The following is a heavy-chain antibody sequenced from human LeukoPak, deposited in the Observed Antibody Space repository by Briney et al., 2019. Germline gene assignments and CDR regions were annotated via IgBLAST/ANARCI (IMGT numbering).Heavy chain of an antibody. J-gene: IGHJ3*02. CDR1: GYTFTSYY. D-gene: IGHD4-23*01. V-gene: IGHV1-46*01. Sequence: ASVKVSCKASGYTFTSYYMHWVRQAPGQGLKWMGIINPSGGSTSYAQKFQGRVTMTRDTSTSTVYMELSSLRSEDTAVYYCARDPDYGGSPGAFDIWGQGTMVTVSS. CDR3: ARDPDYGGSPGAFDI. CDR2: INPSGGST.